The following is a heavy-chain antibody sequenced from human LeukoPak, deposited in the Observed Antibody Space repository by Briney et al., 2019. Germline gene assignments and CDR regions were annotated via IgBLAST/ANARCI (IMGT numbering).Heavy chain of an antibody. CDR3: AKDMFVVVVTAIPGQYYGMDV. Sequence: GGSLRLSCAASGFTFSSYAMSWVRQAPGKGLEWVSAISGSGGSTYYADSVKGRFTISRDNSKNTLYLQMNSLRAEDTAVYYCAKDMFVVVVTAIPGQYYGMDVWGQGTTVTVSS. J-gene: IGHJ6*02. CDR1: GFTFSSYA. D-gene: IGHD2-21*02. CDR2: ISGSGGST. V-gene: IGHV3-23*01.